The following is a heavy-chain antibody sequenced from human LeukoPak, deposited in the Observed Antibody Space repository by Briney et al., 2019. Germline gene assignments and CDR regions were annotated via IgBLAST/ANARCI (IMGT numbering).Heavy chain of an antibody. D-gene: IGHD1-26*01. CDR1: DGSSSRYY. J-gene: IGHJ3*02. CDR3: ARHVSYTGDAFDI. V-gene: IGHV4-59*08. CDR2: THSSGST. Sequence: SETLSLTCNVSDGSSSRYYWSWIRQPPGKGLEWIGYTHSSGSTNYNPSLKSRVTLSVDTSKNQFSLKLNSVTAADTAVYYCARHVSYTGDAFDIWGQGTMVTVSS.